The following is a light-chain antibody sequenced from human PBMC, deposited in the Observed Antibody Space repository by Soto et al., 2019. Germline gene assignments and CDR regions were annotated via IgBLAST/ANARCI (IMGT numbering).Light chain of an antibody. CDR1: QTVSITY. Sequence: PGESATLSCRASQTVSITYLTWYQQKPGQAPRLLIFGASNRATGVPDRFSGSGSGTDFSLTISRLEPEDFAVYHCQQYSSSPRTFGQGTRLEIK. V-gene: IGKV3-20*01. CDR2: GAS. J-gene: IGKJ5*01. CDR3: QQYSSSPRT.